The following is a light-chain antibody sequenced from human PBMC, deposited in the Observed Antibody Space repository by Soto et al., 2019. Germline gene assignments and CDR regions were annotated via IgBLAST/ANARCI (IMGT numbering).Light chain of an antibody. CDR1: SSDVGNYNY. CDR2: EVS. V-gene: IGLV2-8*01. Sequence: QSALTQPPSASGSPGQSVTISCTGTSSDVGNYNYGSWYQQHPGKAPILMIYEVSKRPSGVPDRFSGSKSGNTASLTVSGLQAEDEADYYCSSYAGSNNVVFGGGTKLTVL. J-gene: IGLJ2*01. CDR3: SSYAGSNNVV.